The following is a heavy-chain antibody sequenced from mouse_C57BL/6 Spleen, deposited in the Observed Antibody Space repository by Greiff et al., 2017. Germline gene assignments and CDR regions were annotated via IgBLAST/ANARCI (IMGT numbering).Heavy chain of an antibody. Sequence: EVKLMESGGGLVKPGGSLKLSCAASGFTFSSYAMSWVRQTPEKRLEWVATISDGGSYTYYPDNVKGRFTISRDNAKNNLYLQMSHLKSEDTAMYYCARDGTQLDYWGQGTTLTVSS. D-gene: IGHD4-1*01. CDR3: ARDGTQLDY. V-gene: IGHV5-4*01. J-gene: IGHJ2*01. CDR2: ISDGGSYT. CDR1: GFTFSSYA.